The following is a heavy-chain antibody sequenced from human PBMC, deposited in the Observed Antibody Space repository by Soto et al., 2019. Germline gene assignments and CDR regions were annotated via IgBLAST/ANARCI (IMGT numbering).Heavy chain of an antibody. J-gene: IGHJ5*02. D-gene: IGHD3-10*01. CDR3: ARDRGFGEFGNWFDP. CDR2: ISSSSSII. Sequence: EVQLVESGGGLVQPGGSLRLSCAASGFSFSSYSMNWVRQAPGKGLEWVSYISSSSSIIYHADSVKGRFTISRDNAKNSLYLQMNSLRAEDTAVYYCARDRGFGEFGNWFDPWGQGTLVTVSS. CDR1: GFSFSSYS. V-gene: IGHV3-48*01.